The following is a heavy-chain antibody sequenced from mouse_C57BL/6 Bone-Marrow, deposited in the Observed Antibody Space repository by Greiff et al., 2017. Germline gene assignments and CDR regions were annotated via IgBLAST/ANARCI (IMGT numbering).Heavy chain of an antibody. CDR3: TTGTPFAY. J-gene: IGHJ3*01. D-gene: IGHD4-1*01. CDR2: IDPENGDT. CDR1: GFNIKDDY. Sequence: VQLQQSGAELVRPGASVKLSCTASGFNIKDDYMHWVKQRPEQGLEWIGWIDPENGDTEYASKFQGKATITADTSSNTAYLQLSSLTSEDTAVYYCTTGTPFAYGGQGTLVTVSA. V-gene: IGHV14-4*01.